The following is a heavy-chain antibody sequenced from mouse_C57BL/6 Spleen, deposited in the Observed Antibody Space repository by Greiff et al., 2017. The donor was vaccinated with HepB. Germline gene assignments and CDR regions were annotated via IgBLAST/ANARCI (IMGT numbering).Heavy chain of an antibody. CDR1: GYTFTSYW. Sequence: VQLQQPGAELVKPGASVKLSCKASGYTFTSYWMHWVKQRPGQGLEWIGMIHPNSGSTNYNEKFKSKATLTVDKSSSTAYMQLSSLTSEDSAVYYCARPYDYDVDFDYWGQGTTLTVSS. CDR3: ARPYDYDVDFDY. D-gene: IGHD2-4*01. V-gene: IGHV1-64*01. CDR2: IHPNSGST. J-gene: IGHJ2*01.